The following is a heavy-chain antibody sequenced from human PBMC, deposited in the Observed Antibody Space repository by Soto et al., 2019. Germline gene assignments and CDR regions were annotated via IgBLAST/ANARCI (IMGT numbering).Heavy chain of an antibody. CDR2: IKSKTDGGTT. CDR3: TTDPFHGSGSYYDY. Sequence: GGSLRLSCAASGFTFSNAWMNWVRQAPGKGLEWVGRIKSKTDGGTTDYAAPVKGRFTISRDDSKNTLYLQMNSLKTEDTAVYYCTTDPFHGSGSYYDYWGQGTLVTVSS. V-gene: IGHV3-15*07. CDR1: GFTFSNAW. J-gene: IGHJ4*02. D-gene: IGHD3-10*01.